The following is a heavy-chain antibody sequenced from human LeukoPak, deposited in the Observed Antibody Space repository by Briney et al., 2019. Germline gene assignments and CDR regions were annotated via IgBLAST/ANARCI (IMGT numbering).Heavy chain of an antibody. CDR1: GFTFSSYS. CDR2: ISSSSSTI. V-gene: IGHV3-48*01. J-gene: IGHJ4*02. D-gene: IGHD3-9*01. CDR3: AKGDDILTGFYLPFDY. Sequence: GGSLRLSCAASGFTFSSYSMNWVRQAPGKGLEWVSYISSSSSTIYYADSVKGRFTISRDNSKNTLYLQMNSLRAEDTAVYYCAKGDDILTGFYLPFDYWCQGTLVTVSS.